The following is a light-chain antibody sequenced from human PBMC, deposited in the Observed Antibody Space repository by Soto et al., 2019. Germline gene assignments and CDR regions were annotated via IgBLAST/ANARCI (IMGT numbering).Light chain of an antibody. V-gene: IGKV3-11*01. Sequence: EIVFTHSPATLSFSPVETATLSCRAIQSVSSYLAWYQQKPGQAPRLLIYDASNRATGIPARFSGSGSGTDFTLTISRLEPEDSAVYFCQQYGTAPPRYTFGQGTRLEI. CDR3: QQYGTAPPRYT. CDR1: QSVSSY. CDR2: DAS. J-gene: IGKJ5*01.